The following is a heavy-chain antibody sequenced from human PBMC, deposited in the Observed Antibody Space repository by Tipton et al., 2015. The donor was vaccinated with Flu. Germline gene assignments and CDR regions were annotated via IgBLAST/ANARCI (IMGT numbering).Heavy chain of an antibody. CDR2: VSRSGST. CDR1: GDSISSDYH. D-gene: IGHD4-11*01. J-gene: IGHJ5*01. Sequence: TLSLTCTVSGDSISSDYHWGWIRQFPGKGLEWIGTVSRSGSTIYNPSLKSRVTISIDTSRNQFSLKLSSLTAADTAVYFCVRRDYSNYVSEPKNWFDSWGQGTLVTVSS. CDR3: VRRDYSNYVSEPKNWFDS. V-gene: IGHV4-38-2*02.